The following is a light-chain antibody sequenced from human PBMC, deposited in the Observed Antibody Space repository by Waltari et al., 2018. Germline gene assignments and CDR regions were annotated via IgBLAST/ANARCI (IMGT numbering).Light chain of an antibody. CDR3: ALYMGSGIWV. CDR1: SDSHSPHAY. Sequence: QTVVTQEPSLSVSPGVTVTLTCAMSSDSHSPHAYSTWYQPTPGQGQSKLMYKANAGSSGVPGCFAGSSRGNTAALTFTGAQADDESDYYCALYMGSGIWVFGGGTRLTVL. CDR2: KAN. V-gene: IGLV8-61*02. J-gene: IGLJ3*02.